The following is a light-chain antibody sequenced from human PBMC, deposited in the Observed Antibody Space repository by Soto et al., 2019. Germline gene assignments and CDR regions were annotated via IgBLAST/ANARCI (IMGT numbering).Light chain of an antibody. CDR3: QHYNSYSEA. CDR2: KAS. CDR1: QTISSW. J-gene: IGKJ1*01. V-gene: IGKV1-5*03. Sequence: DIQMTQSPSTLSGSVGGRVTITCRASQTISSWLAWYQQKPGKAPKLLIYKASTLKSRVPSRFSGSGSGTEFTLTISSLQPDDFATYYCQHYNSYSEAFGQGTKVDIK.